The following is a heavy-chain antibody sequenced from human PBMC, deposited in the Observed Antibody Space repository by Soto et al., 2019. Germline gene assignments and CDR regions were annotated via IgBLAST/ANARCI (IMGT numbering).Heavy chain of an antibody. CDR1: GFTFTSSA. CDR3: AADHPEGPSGWYPLNKVYYYGMDV. V-gene: IGHV1-58*01. CDR2: IVVGSGNT. D-gene: IGHD6-19*01. J-gene: IGHJ6*02. Sequence: SVKVSCKASGFTFTSSAVQWVRQARGQRLEWIGWIVVGSGNTNYAQKFQERVTITMDMSTSTAYMELSSLRSEDTAVYYCAADHPEGPSGWYPLNKVYYYGMDVWGQGTTVTVSS.